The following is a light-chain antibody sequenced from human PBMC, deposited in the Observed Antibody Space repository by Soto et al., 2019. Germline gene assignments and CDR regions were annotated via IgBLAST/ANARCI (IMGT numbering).Light chain of an antibody. CDR1: SSDVGAYKY. V-gene: IGLV2-8*01. J-gene: IGLJ2*01. CDR3: SSYAGSNNLL. CDR2: EVS. Sequence: QSAPTQPPSASGSPGQSVTISCTGTSSDVGAYKYVSWYQHHPGKAPKLMIYEVSKRPSGVPDRFSGSKSANTASLTVSGLQAEDEADYYCSSYAGSNNLLFGGGTKLTVL.